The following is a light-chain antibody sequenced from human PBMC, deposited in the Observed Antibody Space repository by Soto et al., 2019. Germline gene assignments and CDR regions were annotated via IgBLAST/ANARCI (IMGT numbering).Light chain of an antibody. V-gene: IGLV1-40*01. CDR1: SSNIGAGYD. Sequence: QSVLTQPPSVSGAPGQRVTISCTGSSSNIGAGYDVHWYQQLPGTAPKPLIYGNSNRPSGVPDRLSGSKSGTSASLAITGLQAEDEADYYCQSYDSSLSGWKVFGGGTKLTVL. CDR2: GNS. CDR3: QSYDSSLSGWKV. J-gene: IGLJ2*01.